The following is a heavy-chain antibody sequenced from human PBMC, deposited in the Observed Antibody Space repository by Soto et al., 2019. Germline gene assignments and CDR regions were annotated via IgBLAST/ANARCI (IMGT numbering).Heavy chain of an antibody. CDR2: IIPVFGTP. V-gene: IGHV1-69*12. D-gene: IGHD3-22*01. CDR1: GGSLSNYG. J-gene: IGHJ6*02. CDR3: ARGDATKIVVTTYYAMDV. Sequence: QVQLVQSGAEGKKPGSSVKVSCKASGGSLSNYGISWVRQAPGQGLEWMGAIIPVFGTPNYARKFQDRVTITADESTTTVYMEVRSLSSEDTAVYYCARGDATKIVVTTYYAMDVWGQGPTVTVSS.